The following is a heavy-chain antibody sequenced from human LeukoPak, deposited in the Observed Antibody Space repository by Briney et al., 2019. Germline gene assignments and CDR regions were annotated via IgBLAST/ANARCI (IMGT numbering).Heavy chain of an antibody. J-gene: IGHJ4*02. CDR2: IYYTGSN. V-gene: IGHV4-59*11. CDR1: GRSISTHY. CDR3: ARAQYASGSFFDY. Sequence: SETLSLTCTVSGRSISTHYWSWLRQPPGKGLEWLGCIYYTGSNNYNPSLKSRVTIAIDTSKNQFSLELTFVSAADTAVYYCARAQYASGSFFDYWGQGTLATVSS. D-gene: IGHD3-10*01.